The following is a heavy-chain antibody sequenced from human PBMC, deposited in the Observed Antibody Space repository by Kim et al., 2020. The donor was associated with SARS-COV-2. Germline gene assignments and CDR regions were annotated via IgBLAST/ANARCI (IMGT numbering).Heavy chain of an antibody. CDR3: AKSDYGDYVLVDY. J-gene: IGHJ4*02. D-gene: IGHD4-17*01. Sequence: YADSVKGRFTISRDNSKTTLYLQMNSLRAEDTAVYYCAKSDYGDYVLVDYWGQGTLVTVSS. V-gene: IGHV3-23*01.